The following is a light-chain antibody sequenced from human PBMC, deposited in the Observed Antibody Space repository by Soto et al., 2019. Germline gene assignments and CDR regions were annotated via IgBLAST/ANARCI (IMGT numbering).Light chain of an antibody. Sequence: EIVKTQYPATLSVSPGERGTLSCMASQSVSRNCAWYQQKPGQAPRLLIYGASTRATGIPARFSGSGSGTDYTLTISSPQSEDCAVYYCQQYNNWPSYTFGQGTKLEIK. CDR2: GAS. CDR3: QQYNNWPSYT. J-gene: IGKJ2*01. CDR1: QSVSRN. V-gene: IGKV3-15*01.